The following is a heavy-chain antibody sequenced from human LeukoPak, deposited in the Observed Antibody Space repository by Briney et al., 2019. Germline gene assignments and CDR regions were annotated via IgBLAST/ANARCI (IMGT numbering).Heavy chain of an antibody. CDR3: ARGTYGYYMDV. D-gene: IGHD4-17*01. CDR1: TYSISNSLY. J-gene: IGHJ6*03. V-gene: IGHV4-38-2*02. Sequence: PSETLSLTCSGSTYSISNSLYWGWLRQPPGKGLEWIGSIYRSGSTFYNPSLKSRVTISLDTSKNQFSLKLSSVIAADTAVYFCARGTYGYYMDVWGKGTTVTVAS. CDR2: IYRSGST.